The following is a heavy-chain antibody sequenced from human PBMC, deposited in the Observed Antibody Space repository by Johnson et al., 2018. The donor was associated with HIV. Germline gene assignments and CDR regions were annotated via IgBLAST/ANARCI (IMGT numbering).Heavy chain of an antibody. V-gene: IGHV3-66*01. D-gene: IGHD3-3*01. CDR2: IYSGGST. Sequence: VQLVESGGGLVQPGGSLRLSCAASGFTVSSNYMSLVRQAPGKGLEWFSVIYSGGSTYYADSVKGRFTISRDNSKNTLYLQMNSLRAEDTAVYYCARVIYNFWSGPHAFDIWGQGTMVTVSS. CDR3: ARVIYNFWSGPHAFDI. CDR1: GFTVSSNY. J-gene: IGHJ3*02.